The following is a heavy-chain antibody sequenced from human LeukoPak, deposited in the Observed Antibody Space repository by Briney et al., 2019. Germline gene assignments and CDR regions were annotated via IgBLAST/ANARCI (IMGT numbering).Heavy chain of an antibody. CDR3: ARAPVGATHAFDI. D-gene: IGHD1-26*01. Sequence: GASVKVSCKASGYTFTGYYMHWVRQAPGQGLEWMGWINPNSGGTNYAQKFQGRVTMTRDTSISTAYMELSRLRSDDTAVYYCARAPVGATHAFDIWGQGTMVTVSS. J-gene: IGHJ3*02. CDR1: GYTFTGYY. V-gene: IGHV1-2*02. CDR2: INPNSGGT.